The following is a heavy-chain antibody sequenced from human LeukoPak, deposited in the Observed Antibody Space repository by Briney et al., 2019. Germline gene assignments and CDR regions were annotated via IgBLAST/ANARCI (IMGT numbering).Heavy chain of an antibody. J-gene: IGHJ4*02. CDR3: ATGEYYDSSGYYSFDY. V-gene: IGHV1-24*01. CDR2: FDPEDGET. Sequence: ASVKVSCKASGYTFTSYGISWVRQAPGKGLEWMGGFDPEDGETIYVQKFQGRVTMTEDTSTDTAYMELSSLRSEDTAVYYCATGEYYDSSGYYSFDYWGQGTLVTVSS. D-gene: IGHD3-22*01. CDR1: GYTFTSYG.